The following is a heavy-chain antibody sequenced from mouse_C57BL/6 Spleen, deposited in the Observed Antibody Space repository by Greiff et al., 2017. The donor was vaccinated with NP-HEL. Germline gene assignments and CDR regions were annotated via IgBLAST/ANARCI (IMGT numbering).Heavy chain of an antibody. CDR2: SSNGGGST. CDR1: GFTFSDYY. Sequence: VQLKESGGGLVQPGGSLKLSCAASGFTFSDYYMYWVRQTPEKRLEWVAYSSNGGGSTYFPDTVPGRFTISRDNAKNALYLQISRLKSEDTAMYYCARLITTHARDDWGQGTSVTVSS. V-gene: IGHV5-12*01. D-gene: IGHD1-1*01. J-gene: IGHJ4*01. CDR3: ARLITTHARDD.